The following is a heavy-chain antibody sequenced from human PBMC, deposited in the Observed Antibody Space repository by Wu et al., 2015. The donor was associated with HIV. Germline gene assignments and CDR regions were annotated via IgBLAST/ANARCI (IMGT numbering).Heavy chain of an antibody. CDR2: INPSGGST. CDR1: GYTFTSYY. CDR3: ARVAEPGYSSSWPNYFDY. Sequence: QVQLVQSGAEVKKPGASVKVSCKASGYTFTSYYMHWVRQAPGQGLEWMGIINPSGGSTSYAQKFQGRVTMTRDTSTSTVYMELSSLRSEDTAVYYCARVAEPGYSSSWPNYFDYVGPGNAWSPSP. D-gene: IGHD6-13*01. V-gene: IGHV1-46*01. J-gene: IGHJ4*02.